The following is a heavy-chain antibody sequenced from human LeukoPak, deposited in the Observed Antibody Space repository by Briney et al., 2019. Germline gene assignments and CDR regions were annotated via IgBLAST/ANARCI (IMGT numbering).Heavy chain of an antibody. CDR2: IRSKAYGGTT. D-gene: IGHD4-17*01. J-gene: IGHJ4*02. V-gene: IGHV3-49*03. CDR3: TRSTTVTTIGYFDY. Sequence: GGSLRLSFTASGFTFGDYAMSWFRQAPGKGLEWVGFIRSKAYGGTTEYAASVKGRFTISRDDSKSIAYLQMNSLKTEDTAVYYCTRSTTVTTIGYFDYWGQGTLVTVSS. CDR1: GFTFGDYA.